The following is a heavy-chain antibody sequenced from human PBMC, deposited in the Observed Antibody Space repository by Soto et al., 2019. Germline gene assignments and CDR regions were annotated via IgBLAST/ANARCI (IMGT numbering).Heavy chain of an antibody. J-gene: IGHJ3*02. V-gene: IGHV3-13*01. CDR3: ARAAGYSSGIDAFDI. CDR1: GFTFSNYD. CDR2: IGTVGDT. Sequence: EVQLVESGGGLVQPGGSLRLSCAASGFTFSNYDMHWVRQATGQGLEWISAIGTVGDTYYPGSVKGRFTISRENAKNSLYLQMNSLRAGDTAVYYCARAAGYSSGIDAFDIWGQGTMVTVSS. D-gene: IGHD6-19*01.